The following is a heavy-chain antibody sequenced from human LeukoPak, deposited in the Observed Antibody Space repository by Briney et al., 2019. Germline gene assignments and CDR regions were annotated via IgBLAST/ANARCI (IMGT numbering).Heavy chain of an antibody. CDR2: MYLSGTT. CDR1: GDSINSLDL. J-gene: IGHJ4*02. CDR3: AGLVGRYSSGLYYYYFDY. D-gene: IGHD3-22*01. Sequence: SETLSLTCTVSGDSINSLDLWSWARQPPGKGLEWIGEMYLSGTTHSNPSVKSRVTISIDKSKNQFFLNLSSVTAADTAVYYCAGLVGRYSSGLYYYYFDYWGQGTLVTVSS. V-gene: IGHV4-4*02.